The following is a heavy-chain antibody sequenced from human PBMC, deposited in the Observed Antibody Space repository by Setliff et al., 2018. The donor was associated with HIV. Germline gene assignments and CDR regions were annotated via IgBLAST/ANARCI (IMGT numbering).Heavy chain of an antibody. D-gene: IGHD3-22*01. CDR3: ARVTVELYHDDARGFDP. CDR2: INHSGST. J-gene: IGHJ5*02. CDR1: GASISSTTYY. V-gene: IGHV4-39*07. Sequence: PSETLSLTCAVSGASISSTTYYWGWVRQPPGKGLEWIGYINHSGSTNYNPSLKSRVTISLDTSKKQFSLKLSSVTAADTAVYYCARVTVELYHDDARGFDPWGQGTLVTVSS.